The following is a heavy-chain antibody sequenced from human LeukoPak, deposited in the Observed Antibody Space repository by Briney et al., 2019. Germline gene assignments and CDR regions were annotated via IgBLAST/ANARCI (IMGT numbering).Heavy chain of an antibody. CDR3: ARRARNYNHFDY. J-gene: IGHJ4*02. V-gene: IGHV4-39*01. D-gene: IGHD4-11*01. CDR1: GGSISSSSYY. Sequence: SETLSLTCTVSGGSISSSSYYWGWIRQPPGKGLEWIGSIYYSGSTYYNPSLKSRVTISVDTSKNQFSLKLSSVTAADTAVYYCARRARNYNHFDYWGQGTLVTVSS. CDR2: IYYSGST.